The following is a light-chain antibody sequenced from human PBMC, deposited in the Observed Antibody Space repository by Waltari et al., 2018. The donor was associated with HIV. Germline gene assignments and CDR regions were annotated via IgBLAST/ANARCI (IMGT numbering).Light chain of an antibody. Sequence: QSALTQPASVSGSPGQSITISCTGTSSDVGSYNLVSWYQQHPGKAPKLMIYEGSKRPSGVSNRFSGSMSCNTASLTISGLQAEDEADYYCCSYAGSSTWVFGGGTKLTVL. V-gene: IGLV2-23*01. CDR1: SSDVGSYNL. CDR3: CSYAGSSTWV. J-gene: IGLJ3*02. CDR2: EGS.